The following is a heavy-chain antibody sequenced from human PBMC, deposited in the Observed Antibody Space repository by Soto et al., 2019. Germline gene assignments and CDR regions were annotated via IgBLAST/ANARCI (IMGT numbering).Heavy chain of an antibody. Sequence: TLSLASTVPGGSISSGGYYWSWILQHPGKGLEWIGYIYYSGSTYYNPSLKSRVTISVDTSKNQFSLKLSSVTAADTAVYYCARAYYYDSSGEYDAFDIWGQGTMVTVSS. J-gene: IGHJ3*02. D-gene: IGHD3-22*01. V-gene: IGHV4-31*03. CDR1: GGSISSGGYY. CDR2: IYYSGST. CDR3: ARAYYYDSSGEYDAFDI.